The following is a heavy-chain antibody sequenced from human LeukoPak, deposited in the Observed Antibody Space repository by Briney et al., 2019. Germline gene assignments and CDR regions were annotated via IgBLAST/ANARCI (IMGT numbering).Heavy chain of an antibody. CDR1: GGSNY. Sequence: PLETLSLTCTVSGGSNYWSWIRQPPGKGLEWIAYIHYTGSPNYNPSLKSRVTISIDTSKNQFSLKLNSVTAADTAVYYCASSGAYCGGDCYDMDVWGQGTTVTVSS. V-gene: IGHV4-59*08. CDR2: IHYTGSP. D-gene: IGHD2-21*01. CDR3: ASSGAYCGGDCYDMDV. J-gene: IGHJ6*02.